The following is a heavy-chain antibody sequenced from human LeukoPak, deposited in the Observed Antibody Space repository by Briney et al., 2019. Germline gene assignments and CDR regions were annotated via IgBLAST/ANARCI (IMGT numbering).Heavy chain of an antibody. D-gene: IGHD3-10*01. CDR2: INTNTGNP. J-gene: IGHJ1*01. CDR1: GYTFTSYA. Sequence: ASVKVSCKASGYTFTSYAMNWVRQAPGQGLEWMGWINTNTGNPTYAQGFTGRFVFSLDTSVSTAYLQISSLKAEDTAVYYCARGPGSGEYYYGSGSYFEYFQHWGQGTLVTVSS. V-gene: IGHV7-4-1*02. CDR3: ARGPGSGEYYYGSGSYFEYFQH.